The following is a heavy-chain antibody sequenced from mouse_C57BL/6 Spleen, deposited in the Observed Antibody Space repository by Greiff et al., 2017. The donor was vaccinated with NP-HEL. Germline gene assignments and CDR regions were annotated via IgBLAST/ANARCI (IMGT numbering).Heavy chain of an antibody. CDR2: ISDGGSYT. CDR1: GFTFSSYA. Sequence: EVNVVESGGGLVKPGGSLKLSCAASGFTFSSYAMSWVRQTPEKRLEWVATISDGGSYTYYPDNVKGRFTISRDNAKNNLYLQMSHLKSEDTAMYYCARDGDSFAYWGQGTLVTVSA. CDR3: ARDGDSFAY. J-gene: IGHJ3*01. V-gene: IGHV5-4*01.